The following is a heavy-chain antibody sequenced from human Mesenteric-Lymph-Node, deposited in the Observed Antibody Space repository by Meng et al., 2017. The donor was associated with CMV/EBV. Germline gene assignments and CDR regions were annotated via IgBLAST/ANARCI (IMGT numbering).Heavy chain of an antibody. J-gene: IGHJ6*02. Sequence: ASVNVSCKASVYTFTSYYMHWVRQAPGQGLEWMGIINPSGGSTSYAQKLQGRVTMTRDTSTSTVYMELSSLRSEDTAVYYCAREDIVVVPAARTTTSYYYYGMDVWGQGTTVTVSS. D-gene: IGHD2-2*01. CDR1: VYTFTSYY. V-gene: IGHV1-46*01. CDR3: AREDIVVVPAARTTTSYYYYGMDV. CDR2: INPSGGST.